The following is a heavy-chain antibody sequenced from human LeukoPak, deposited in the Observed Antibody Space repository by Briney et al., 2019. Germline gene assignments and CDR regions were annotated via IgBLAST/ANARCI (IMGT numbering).Heavy chain of an antibody. CDR3: ARANTAMDFLDY. CDR2: IYPGDSDT. V-gene: IGHV5-51*01. CDR1: GYSVTSYW. J-gene: IGHJ4*02. Sequence: GESLKISCKGSGYSVTSYWIGWVRQMPGKGLEWLGIIYPGDSDTRYSTSFQGQVTISADKSISTAYLQWSSLKASDTAMYYCARANTAMDFLDYWGQGTLVTVSS. D-gene: IGHD5-18*01.